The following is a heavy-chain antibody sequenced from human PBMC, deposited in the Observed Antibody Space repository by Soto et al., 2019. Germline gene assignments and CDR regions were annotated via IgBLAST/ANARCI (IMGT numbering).Heavy chain of an antibody. J-gene: IGHJ6*02. CDR1: GFTFSSYW. Sequence: GGSLRLSCAASGFTFSSYWMSWVRQAPGKGLEWVANIKQDGSEKYYVDSVEGRFTISRDNAKNSLYLQMNSLRAEDTAVYYCARVSSVDQLRFLEWSTYYYGMDVWGPGTTVTVSS. CDR2: IKQDGSEK. D-gene: IGHD3-3*01. V-gene: IGHV3-7*03. CDR3: ARVSSVDQLRFLEWSTYYYGMDV.